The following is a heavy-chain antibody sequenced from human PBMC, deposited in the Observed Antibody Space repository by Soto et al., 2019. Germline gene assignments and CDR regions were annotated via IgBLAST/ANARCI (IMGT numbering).Heavy chain of an antibody. J-gene: IGHJ3*01. V-gene: IGHV1-69*01. D-gene: IGHD1-26*01. CDR2: IIPILGSA. CDR1: GGTIISHA. CDR3: ASRERVDAFDV. Sequence: QVQLVQSGAEVKRPGSSVKVSCKASGGTIISHAISWVRQAPGQGLEWMGGIIPILGSANYAQKFQDRLTIIAYASTSTTYMELSSLRSDDAAVYYCASRERVDAFDVWGQGTLVTVSS.